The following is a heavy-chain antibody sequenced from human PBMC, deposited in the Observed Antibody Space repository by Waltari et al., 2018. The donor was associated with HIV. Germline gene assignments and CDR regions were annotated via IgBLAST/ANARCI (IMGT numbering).Heavy chain of an antibody. Sequence: EVQLVESGGGLVNPGGSLRLSCAGSGLPFRSLSMHWFRQAPGKGLEWVSSISSSSSYIYYADSVKGRFTISRDNAKNSLYLQMNSLRAEDTAVYYCARGMTVTTYFDYWGQGTLVTVSS. CDR1: GLPFRSLS. V-gene: IGHV3-21*01. CDR3: ARGMTVTTYFDY. D-gene: IGHD4-17*01. CDR2: ISSSSSYI. J-gene: IGHJ4*02.